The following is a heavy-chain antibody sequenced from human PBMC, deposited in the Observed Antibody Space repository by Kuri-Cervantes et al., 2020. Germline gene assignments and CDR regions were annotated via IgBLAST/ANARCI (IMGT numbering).Heavy chain of an antibody. CDR1: GFTFDDYA. V-gene: IGHV3-9*01. D-gene: IGHD2-15*01. CDR2: ISWNSGSI. Sequence: LSLTCAASGFTFDDYAMHWVRQAPGKGLEWVSGISWNSGSIGYADSVKGRFTISRDNAKNSLYLQMNSLRAEDTALYYCAKGDIPGDNWGQGTLVTVSS. CDR3: AKGDIPGDN. J-gene: IGHJ4*02.